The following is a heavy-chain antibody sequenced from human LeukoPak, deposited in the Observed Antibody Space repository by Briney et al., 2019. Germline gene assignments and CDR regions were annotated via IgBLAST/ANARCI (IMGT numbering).Heavy chain of an antibody. CDR2: IRYDSTTK. J-gene: IGHJ4*02. CDR3: ASGFGR. CDR1: GFTFSNYG. V-gene: IGHV3-30*02. Sequence: GGSLRLSCAASGFTFSNYGVDWVRQAPGKGLEWVAFIRYDSTTKYYADSVKGRFTISRDNSKNTLYLQMNSLRVEDTAVYYCASGFGRWGQGTLVTVSS. D-gene: IGHD2-15*01.